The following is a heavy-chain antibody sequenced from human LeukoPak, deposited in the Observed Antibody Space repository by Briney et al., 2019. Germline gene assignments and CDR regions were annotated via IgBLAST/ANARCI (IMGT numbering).Heavy chain of an antibody. CDR1: GFTYDDYC. V-gene: IGHV3-20*04. CDR2: INWNGGST. J-gene: IGHJ4*02. CDR3: ARGSYYDTSGHYAF. D-gene: IGHD3-22*01. Sequence: GGSLRLSCAASGFTYDDYCMSWVRQAPGKGLEWVSGINWNGGSTGYADSLKGRFTISRDNANNSLYLQMNSLRVEDTALYFCARGSYYDTSGHYAFWGQGTLVTVSS.